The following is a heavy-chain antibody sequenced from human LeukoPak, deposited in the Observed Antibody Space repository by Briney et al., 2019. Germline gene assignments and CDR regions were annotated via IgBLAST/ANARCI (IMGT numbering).Heavy chain of an antibody. D-gene: IGHD3-3*01. CDR3: ARDGRITIPNDFWSGYYSPIMDV. J-gene: IGHJ6*03. Sequence: SQTLSLTCTVSGGSISSGDYYWSWIRQPPGKGLEWIGYIYYSGSTYYNPSLKSRVTISVDTSKNQISLKLSSVTAADTAVYYCARDGRITIPNDFWSGYYSPIMDVWGKGTTVTVSS. CDR1: GGSISSGDYY. V-gene: IGHV4-30-4*08. CDR2: IYYSGST.